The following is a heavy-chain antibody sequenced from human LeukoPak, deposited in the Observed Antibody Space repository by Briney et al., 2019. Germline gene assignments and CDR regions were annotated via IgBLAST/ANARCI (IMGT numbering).Heavy chain of an antibody. J-gene: IGHJ4*02. CDR3: AKDSSPDY. V-gene: IGHV3-30*18. CDR2: ISYDGSNK. CDR1: GFTFSSYG. Sequence: GGSLRLSCAASGFTFSSYGMHWVRQAPGKGLEWVAVISYDGSNKYYADSVKGRFTISRDNSKNTLYLQMNSLRAEDTGVYNCAKDSSPDYWGQGTLVTVSS.